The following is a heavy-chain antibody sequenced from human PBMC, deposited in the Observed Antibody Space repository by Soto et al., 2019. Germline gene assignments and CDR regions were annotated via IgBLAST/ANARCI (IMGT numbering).Heavy chain of an antibody. Sequence: PSETLSLTCSIYSGSFSGYYWSWIRQPPGKGLEWIGEISQSGNTNYSPSLKSRVSISIDTSRKQFSLNLASVSAADTAVYYCARAPKVSGSSQTPREFWGQGTLVTVSS. D-gene: IGHD6-6*01. CDR3: ARAPKVSGSSQTPREF. J-gene: IGHJ4*02. V-gene: IGHV4-34*01. CDR1: SGSFSGYY. CDR2: ISQSGNT.